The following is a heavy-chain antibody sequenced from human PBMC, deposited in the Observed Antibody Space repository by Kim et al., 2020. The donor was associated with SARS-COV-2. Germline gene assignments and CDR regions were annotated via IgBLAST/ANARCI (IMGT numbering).Heavy chain of an antibody. J-gene: IGHJ6*01. CDR3: AKESGSGSYYAWTYYYYGRDV. Sequence: GGSLRLSCAASGFTFSSYGMHWVRQAPGKGLEWVAVISYDGSNKYYADSVKGRFTISRDNSKNTLDLQMNSLRAEDTAVYYCAKESGSGSYYAWTYYYYGRDVWGQGTTVTVSS. D-gene: IGHD3-10*01. CDR1: GFTFSSYG. CDR2: ISYDGSNK. V-gene: IGHV3-30*18.